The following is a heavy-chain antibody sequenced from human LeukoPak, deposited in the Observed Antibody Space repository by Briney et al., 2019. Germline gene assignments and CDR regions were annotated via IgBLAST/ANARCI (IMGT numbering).Heavy chain of an antibody. D-gene: IGHD6-13*01. V-gene: IGHV3-23*01. CDR1: RLTFTSDS. CDR3: GKDKGPVGYRGRSHYYFDY. CDR2: IGGSGGST. Sequence: GGSLRLSSAPSRLTFTSDSMISVPRAPGNELECFSAIGGSGGSTYYTHSVKGRFTISRDNSKNTLYLNITSLRAEDTAVYYCGKDKGPVGYRGRSHYYFDYWGEGTLVTAS. J-gene: IGHJ4*02.